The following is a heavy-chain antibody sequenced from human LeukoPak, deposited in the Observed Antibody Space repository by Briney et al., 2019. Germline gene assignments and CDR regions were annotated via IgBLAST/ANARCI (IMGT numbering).Heavy chain of an antibody. D-gene: IGHD6-13*01. CDR3: ARERGDSGSWYGALEY. J-gene: IGHJ4*02. CDR2: IKQKGGER. Sequence: GGSLRLSCAASGFTFSRYWMSWVRQAPGKGLEWVADIKQKGGERYYVDSVKGRFSISRDKAKNTLYLQMNSLRAEDSAVYYCARERGDSGSWYGALEYWGQGTLVTVSS. CDR1: GFTFSRYW. V-gene: IGHV3-7*01.